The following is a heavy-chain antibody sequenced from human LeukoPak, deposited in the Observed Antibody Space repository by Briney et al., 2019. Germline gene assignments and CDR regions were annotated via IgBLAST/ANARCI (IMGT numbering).Heavy chain of an antibody. CDR1: GFTFSSYW. J-gene: IGHJ4*02. D-gene: IGHD5-12*01. V-gene: IGHV3-7*03. CDR3: AKDPLVIVATDPDDY. CDR2: IKQDGSEK. Sequence: GGSLRLSCAASGFTFSSYWMSWVRQAPGKGLEWVANIKQDGSEKYYVDSVKGRFTISRDNAKNSLYLQMNSLRAEDTAVYYCAKDPLVIVATDPDDYWGQGTLVTVSS.